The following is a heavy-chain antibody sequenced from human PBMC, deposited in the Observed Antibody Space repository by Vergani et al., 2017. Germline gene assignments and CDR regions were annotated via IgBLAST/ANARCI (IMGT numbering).Heavy chain of an antibody. Sequence: QLQLQESGPGLVKPSETLSLICTVSGGSINPSSSFWGWIRQSPGKGLEWIGSINYVGSTYYIPSLQSRATVVVDTSKNQFSLNLTSVTAADTAVYYGARGRGDNWYFDLWGRGTLVTVSS. V-gene: IGHV4-39*01. CDR1: GGSINPSSSF. CDR3: ARGRGDNWYFDL. CDR2: INYVGST. J-gene: IGHJ2*01. D-gene: IGHD3-10*01.